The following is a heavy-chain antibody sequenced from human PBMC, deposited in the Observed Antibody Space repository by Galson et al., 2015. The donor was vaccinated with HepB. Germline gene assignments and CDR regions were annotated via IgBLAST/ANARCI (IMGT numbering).Heavy chain of an antibody. J-gene: IGHJ4*02. CDR2: ISSSSSYI. CDR3: ASQSSSGWSPLKG. D-gene: IGHD6-19*01. V-gene: IGHV3-21*01. Sequence: SLRLSCAASGFTFSSYSMNWVRQAPGKGLEWASSISSSSSYIYYADSVKGRFTISRDNAKNSLYLQMNSLRAEDTAVYYCASQSSSGWSPLKGWGQGTLVTVSS. CDR1: GFTFSSYS.